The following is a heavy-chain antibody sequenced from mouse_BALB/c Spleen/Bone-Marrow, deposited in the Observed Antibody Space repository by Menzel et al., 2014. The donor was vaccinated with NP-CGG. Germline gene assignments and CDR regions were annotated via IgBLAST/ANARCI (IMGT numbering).Heavy chain of an antibody. CDR1: GYSITSDYA. CDR2: ISYSGST. CDR3: ARDGYRYDGFAY. J-gene: IGHJ3*01. D-gene: IGHD2-14*01. Sequence: DVKLVESGPGLVKPSQSLSLTCTVTGYSITSDYAWNWIRQFPGNKLEWMGYISYSGSTSYNPSLKSRISITRDTSKNQFFLQLNSVTTEDTATYYCARDGYRYDGFAYWGQGTLVTVSA. V-gene: IGHV3-2*02.